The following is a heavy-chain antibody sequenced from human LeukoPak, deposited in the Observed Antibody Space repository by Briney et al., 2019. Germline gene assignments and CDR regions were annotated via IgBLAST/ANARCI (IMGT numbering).Heavy chain of an antibody. CDR3: AKASIAVAGRVDFDY. V-gene: IGHV3-23*01. CDR1: GFTFSSYP. Sequence: GGSLRLSCAASGFTFSSYPMSWGRQAPRQGLEWVSAISGSGGSTYYTDSVKGRCTISRDNYKNTLHLQMNSLRAEDTAVYYCAKASIAVAGRVDFDYWGPGALVTVSS. J-gene: IGHJ4*02. D-gene: IGHD6-19*01. CDR2: ISGSGGST.